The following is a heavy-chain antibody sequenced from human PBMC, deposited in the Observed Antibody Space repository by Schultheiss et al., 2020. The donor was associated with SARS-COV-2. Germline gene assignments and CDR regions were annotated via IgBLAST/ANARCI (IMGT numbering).Heavy chain of an antibody. V-gene: IGHV3-21*01. J-gene: IGHJ3*02. CDR3: ARDAYCSSTSCYSRGAFDI. CDR1: GFTFSSYS. D-gene: IGHD2-2*02. Sequence: GGSLRLSCAASGFTFSSYSMNWVRQAPGKGLEWVSSISSSSSYIYYADSVKGRFTISRDNAKNSLYLQMNSLRAEDTAVYYCARDAYCSSTSCYSRGAFDIWGQGTMVTVSS. CDR2: ISSSSSYI.